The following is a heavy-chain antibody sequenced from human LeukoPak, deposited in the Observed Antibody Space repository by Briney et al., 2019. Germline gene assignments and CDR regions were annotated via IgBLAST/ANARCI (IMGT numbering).Heavy chain of an antibody. V-gene: IGHV4-59*02. CDR3: ARVGDSSGYSVFDS. CDR2: IYYGGST. J-gene: IGHJ4*02. D-gene: IGHD3-22*01. CDR1: GGAVSGYY. Sequence: PSETLSLTCIVSGGAVSGYYWSWIRQPPGKGLEWIGYIYYGGSTDYNPSLKSRLTMSIDTSKNQFSLRLSSVTAADTAVYYCARVGDSSGYSVFDSWGQGTLVTVSS.